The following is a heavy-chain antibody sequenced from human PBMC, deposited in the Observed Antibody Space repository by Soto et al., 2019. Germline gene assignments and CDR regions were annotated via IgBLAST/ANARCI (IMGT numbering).Heavy chain of an antibody. D-gene: IGHD6-19*01. J-gene: IGHJ5*02. Sequence: EVQLVESGGGLVQPGGPLNPPFAPSDSTLSSFAITWAGKAQGKGLGWVSYISSSSSTIYYADSVKGRFTISRDNAKNSLYLQMNSLRAEDTAVYYCAGHGGQWLNWFDPWGQGILVTVSS. V-gene: IGHV3-48*01. CDR1: DSTLSSFA. CDR3: AGHGGQWLNWFDP. CDR2: ISSSSSTI.